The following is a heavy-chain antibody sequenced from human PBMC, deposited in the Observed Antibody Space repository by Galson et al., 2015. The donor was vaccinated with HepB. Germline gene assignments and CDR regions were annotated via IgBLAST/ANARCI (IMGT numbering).Heavy chain of an antibody. V-gene: IGHV3-23*01. D-gene: IGHD3-22*01. Sequence: SLRLSCAASGFTFSGYTMSWVRQAPGKGLEWVSAISGAGGDAYYADSVKGRFTISRDPSRSILYLQMNSLRVDDTAVYYCAKGGPGRITMMINRSLGFDPGGQGTLVIVSS. CDR2: ISGAGGDA. J-gene: IGHJ5*02. CDR3: AKGGPGRITMMINRSLGFDP. CDR1: GFTFSGYT.